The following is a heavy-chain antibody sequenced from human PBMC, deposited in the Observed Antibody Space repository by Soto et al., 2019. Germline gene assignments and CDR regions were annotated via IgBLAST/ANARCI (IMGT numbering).Heavy chain of an antibody. CDR3: ARQRVYYGGKTEWYFDL. Sequence: QLQLQESGPGLVKPSETLSLTCTVSGGSISSSSYYWGWIRQPPGKGLEWIGSIYYSGSTYYNPSLKSRVTISVDTSKNQFSLKLSSVTAADTAVYYCARQRVYYGGKTEWYFDLWGRGTLVTVSS. D-gene: IGHD4-17*01. CDR1: GGSISSSSYY. V-gene: IGHV4-39*01. CDR2: IYYSGST. J-gene: IGHJ2*01.